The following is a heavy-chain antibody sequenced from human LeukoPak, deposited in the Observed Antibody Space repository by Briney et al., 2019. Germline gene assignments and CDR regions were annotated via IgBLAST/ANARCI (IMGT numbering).Heavy chain of an antibody. CDR2: IFYSGST. V-gene: IGHV4-39*07. CDR1: SGSISTSNYY. CDR3: ARAPSGSYWNYFDY. Sequence: SETLSLTCTVSSGSISTSNYYWGWVRQPPGKALEWIGNIFYSGSTYYSPSLKSRVTISLDTSRNQFSLKLNSVTAADTAVYYCARAPSGSYWNYFDYWGQGTLVTVSS. J-gene: IGHJ4*02. D-gene: IGHD1-26*01.